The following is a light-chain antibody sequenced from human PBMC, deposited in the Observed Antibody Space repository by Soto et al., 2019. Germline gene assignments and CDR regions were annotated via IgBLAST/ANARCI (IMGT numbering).Light chain of an antibody. Sequence: EIVLTQSPGTLSLSPGERVTLSCRASQSVSSSYLAWYQQKPGQAPRLLIYGASSRATGIPDRFSGSGSGTDFTLTITRLEPEDLAVYYCQHYRTSFGGVTKVEIK. CDR1: QSVSSSY. J-gene: IGKJ4*01. V-gene: IGKV3-20*01. CDR2: GAS. CDR3: QHYRTS.